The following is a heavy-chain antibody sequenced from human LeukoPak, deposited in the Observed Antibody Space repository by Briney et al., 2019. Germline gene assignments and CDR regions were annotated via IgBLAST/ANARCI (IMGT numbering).Heavy chain of an antibody. D-gene: IGHD3-22*01. CDR3: AKVPLYYYDSSGSLFDY. J-gene: IGHJ4*02. CDR1: GFTFSSYA. V-gene: IGHV3-23*01. CDR2: ISGSGGST. Sequence: GGSLRLSCAASGFTFSSYAMSWVRQAPGKGLEWASAISGSGGSTYYADSVKGRFTISRDNSKNTLYLQMNSLRAEDTAVYYCAKVPLYYYDSSGSLFDYWGQGTLVTVSS.